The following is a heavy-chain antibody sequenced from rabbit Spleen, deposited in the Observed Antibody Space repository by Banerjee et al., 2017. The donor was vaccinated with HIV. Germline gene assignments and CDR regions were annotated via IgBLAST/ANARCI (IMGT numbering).Heavy chain of an antibody. CDR3: ARWGYSGRGEDL. V-gene: IGHV1S45*01. CDR1: GFDFSTNHY. Sequence: QEQLVESGGGLVQPEGSLTLTCKASGFDFSTNHYMCWVRQAPGKGLEWIACMDSRTSKVWYATWAKGRFTISKASSTTVTLQMTSLTAADTATYFCARWGYSGRGEDLWGQGTLVTVS. D-gene: IGHD7-1*01. J-gene: IGHJ3*01. CDR2: MDSRTSKV.